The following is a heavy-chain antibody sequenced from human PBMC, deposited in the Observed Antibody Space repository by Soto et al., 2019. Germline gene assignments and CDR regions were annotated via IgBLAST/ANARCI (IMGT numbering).Heavy chain of an antibody. CDR3: ARPRGRITNLYYFDY. CDR2: INHSGST. CDR1: GGSFSGYY. J-gene: IGHJ4*02. D-gene: IGHD3-10*01. V-gene: IGHV4-34*01. Sequence: SETLSLTCAVYGGSFSGYYWSWIRQPPGKGLEWIGEINHSGSTNYNPSLKSRVTISVDTSKNQFSLKLSSVTAADTAVYYCARPRGRITNLYYFDYWGQGTLVTVSS.